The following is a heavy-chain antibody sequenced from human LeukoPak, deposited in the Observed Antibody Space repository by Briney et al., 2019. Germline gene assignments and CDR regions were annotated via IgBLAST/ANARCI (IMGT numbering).Heavy chain of an antibody. CDR3: ARGIAVAAPDY. Sequence: GGSLRLSCAASGFSFSRFSMNWGRQAPGKGLEWVSSISSSSDVYYADSLKGRFTISRDNAKNSLYLQMNSLRADDTAVYYCARGIAVAAPDYWGQGSLVTVSS. CDR2: ISSSSDV. CDR1: GFSFSRFS. V-gene: IGHV3-21*01. D-gene: IGHD6-19*01. J-gene: IGHJ4*02.